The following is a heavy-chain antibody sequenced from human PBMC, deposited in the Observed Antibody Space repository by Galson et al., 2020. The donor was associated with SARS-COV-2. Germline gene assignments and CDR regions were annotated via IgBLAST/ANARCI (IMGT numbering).Heavy chain of an antibody. V-gene: IGHV3-30*03. J-gene: IGHJ4*02. Sequence: GGSLRLSCAASGFTFSSYGMHWVRQAPGKGLEWVAVISYDGSKKYYADSVKGRFTISRDNSKNTLYLQMNSLRAEDTAVYYCATERDILTGYYNVVGIDYWGEGTLVIVSS. D-gene: IGHD3-9*01. CDR2: ISYDGSKK. CDR1: GFTFSSYG. CDR3: ATERDILTGYYNVVGIDY.